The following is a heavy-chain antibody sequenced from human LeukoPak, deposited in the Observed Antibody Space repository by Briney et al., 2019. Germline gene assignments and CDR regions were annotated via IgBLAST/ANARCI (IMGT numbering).Heavy chain of an antibody. CDR2: IPGGGGST. CDR3: ARITLQGPYGMDV. J-gene: IGHJ6*02. V-gene: IGHV3-23*01. D-gene: IGHD3-16*01. CDR1: GFTFSTYA. Sequence: GGSLRLSCAASGFTFSTYAMSWVRQAPGKGLEWVSAIPGGGGSTYYADSVKGRFTISRDNSKNTLYLQMNSLRAEDTAVYYCARITLQGPYGMDVWGQGTTVTVSS.